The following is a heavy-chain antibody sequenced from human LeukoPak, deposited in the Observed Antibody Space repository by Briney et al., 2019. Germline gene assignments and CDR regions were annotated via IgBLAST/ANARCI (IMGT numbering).Heavy chain of an antibody. CDR2: INHSGST. D-gene: IGHD5-12*01. J-gene: IGHJ4*02. Sequence: SETLSLTCAVYGGSFSGYYWSWIRQPPGKGLEWIGEINHSGSTNYNPSLKSRVTISVDTSKNQFSLKLSSVTAADTAVYYCAARAVGGMVVATRKNFDYWGQGTLVTVSS. V-gene: IGHV4-34*01. CDR3: AARAVGGMVVATRKNFDY. CDR1: GGSFSGYY.